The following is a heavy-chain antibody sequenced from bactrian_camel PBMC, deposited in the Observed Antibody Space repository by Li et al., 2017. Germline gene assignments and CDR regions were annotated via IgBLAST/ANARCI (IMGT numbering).Heavy chain of an antibody. CDR3: ATGTCSNSFVA. D-gene: IGHD6*01. J-gene: IGHJ4*01. Sequence: VQLVESGGGLVQPGGSLRLSCSASGFPFSSADMTWVRQAPGKGLEWVSFINSGGGTTYYQDSVKGRFTISRDNTDNTLYLQVNSLKTADTAVYYCATGTCSNSFVARGQGTQVTVS. CDR1: GFPFSSAD. CDR2: INSGGGTT. V-gene: IGHV3S40*01.